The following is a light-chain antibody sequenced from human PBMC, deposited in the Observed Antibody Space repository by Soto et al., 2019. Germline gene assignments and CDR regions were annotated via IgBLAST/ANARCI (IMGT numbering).Light chain of an antibody. CDR1: QGISSY. J-gene: IGKJ3*01. Sequence: AIRMTQSPSSLSASTGDRVTITCRASQGISSYLAWYQQKPGKAPKLLIYAASTLQSGVPSRFSGSGSGTDFTLTISCLQSEDFATYHCQQYYSYPGTFGPGTKVDIK. CDR2: AAS. V-gene: IGKV1-8*01. CDR3: QQYYSYPGT.